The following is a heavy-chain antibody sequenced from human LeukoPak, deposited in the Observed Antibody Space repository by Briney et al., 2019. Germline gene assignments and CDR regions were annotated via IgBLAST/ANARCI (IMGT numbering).Heavy chain of an antibody. CDR2: ISAYNGNT. Sequence: GASVKVSCKASGYTFTSYGISWVRQAPGQGLEWMGWISAYNGNTNYAQKLQGRVTMTTDTSTSTAYMELRSLRPDDTAAYYCARKLERRHVDYWGQGTLVTVSS. D-gene: IGHD1-1*01. J-gene: IGHJ4*02. CDR1: GYTFTSYG. CDR3: ARKLERRHVDY. V-gene: IGHV1-18*01.